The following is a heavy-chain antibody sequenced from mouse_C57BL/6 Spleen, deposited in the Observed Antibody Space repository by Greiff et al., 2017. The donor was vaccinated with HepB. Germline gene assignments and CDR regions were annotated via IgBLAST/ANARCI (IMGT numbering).Heavy chain of an antibody. CDR2: IDPSDSET. V-gene: IGHV1-52*01. CDR1: GYTFTSYW. D-gene: IGHD4-1*01. Sequence: VKLQQPGAELVRPGSSVKLSCKASGYTFTSYWMHWVKQRPIQGLEWIGNIDPSDSETHYNQKFKDKATLTVVKSSSTAYMQLSSLTSEDSAVYYCAREGLGHYFDYWGQGTTLTVSS. CDR3: AREGLGHYFDY. J-gene: IGHJ2*01.